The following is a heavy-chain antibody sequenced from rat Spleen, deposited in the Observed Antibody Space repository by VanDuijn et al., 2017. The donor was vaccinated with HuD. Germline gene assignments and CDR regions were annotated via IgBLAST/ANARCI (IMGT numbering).Heavy chain of an antibody. CDR3: TTGRGFAY. J-gene: IGHJ3*01. V-gene: IGHV5-29*01. CDR1: GLTFSDYG. Sequence: EVQLVESGGGLVQPGRSLKLSCAASGLTFSDYGMAWVRQAPTKGLEWVASISYDGSSTYYRDSVKGRFTISRDNAKSTLYLQMDSLRSEDTATYYCTTGRGFAYWGQGTLVTVSS. CDR2: ISYDGSST.